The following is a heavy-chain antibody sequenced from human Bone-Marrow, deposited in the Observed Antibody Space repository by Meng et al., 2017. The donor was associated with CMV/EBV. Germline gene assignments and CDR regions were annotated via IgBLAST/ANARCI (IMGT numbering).Heavy chain of an antibody. J-gene: IGHJ4*02. Sequence: GGSLRLSCAASGFTFSSYSMNWVRQAPGKGLEWVSSISSSSSYIYYADSVKGRFTISRDNAKNPLYLQMNSLRAEATAVYYCASPKTGIAAAGPIWGEFDYWGQGTLVTVSS. V-gene: IGHV3-21*01. CDR2: ISSSSSYI. CDR1: GFTFSSYS. D-gene: IGHD6-13*01. CDR3: ASPKTGIAAAGPIWGEFDY.